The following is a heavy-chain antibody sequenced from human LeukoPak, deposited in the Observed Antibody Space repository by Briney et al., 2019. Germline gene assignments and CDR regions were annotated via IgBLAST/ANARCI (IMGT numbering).Heavy chain of an antibody. CDR2: IYPGGGST. J-gene: IGHJ4*02. Sequence: ASVKVSCKASGYTFTSYYIHWVRQAPGQGLEWMGIIYPGGGSTSYAQKFQGRVTMTRDTSINTAYMELSSLRSDDTAVYYCARDEGDTMLRGVEYHFDYWGQGTLVTVSS. CDR1: GYTFTSYY. CDR3: ARDEGDTMLRGVEYHFDY. V-gene: IGHV1-46*01. D-gene: IGHD3-10*01.